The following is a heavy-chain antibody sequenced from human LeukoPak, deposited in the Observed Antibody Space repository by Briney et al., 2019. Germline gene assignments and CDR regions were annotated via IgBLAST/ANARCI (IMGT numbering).Heavy chain of an antibody. J-gene: IGHJ4*02. Sequence: GGSLRLSCAASGFTFGSYAMHWVRQAPGKGLEWVAVISYDGSNKYYADSVKGRFTISRDNSKNTLYLEMNSLRPEDAAVYHCAKDSKVAAAGYFFDYWGQGTLVTVSS. CDR2: ISYDGSNK. D-gene: IGHD6-13*01. CDR3: AKDSKVAAAGYFFDY. CDR1: GFTFGSYA. V-gene: IGHV3-30-3*01.